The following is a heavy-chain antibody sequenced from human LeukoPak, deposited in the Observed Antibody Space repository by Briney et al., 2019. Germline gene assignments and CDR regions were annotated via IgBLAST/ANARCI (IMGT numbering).Heavy chain of an antibody. CDR1: GYTFTSYY. J-gene: IGHJ3*02. CDR2: INPSGGST. CDR3: ARGLIRSSSYYDSSGYYEAFGAFDI. D-gene: IGHD3-22*01. V-gene: IGHV1-46*01. Sequence: GASVKVSCKASGYTFTSYYMHWVRQAPGQGLEWMGIINPSGGSTSYAQKFQGRVTMTRDTSTSTVYMELSSLRSEDTAVYYCARGLIRSSSYYDSSGYYEAFGAFDIWGQGTMVTVSS.